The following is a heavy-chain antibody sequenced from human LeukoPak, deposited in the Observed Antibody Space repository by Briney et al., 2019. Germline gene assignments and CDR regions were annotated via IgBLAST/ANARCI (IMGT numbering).Heavy chain of an antibody. J-gene: IGHJ4*02. CDR3: ARGSLVHYYGSGSYRIRAGFDS. CDR1: GFTFSSYN. V-gene: IGHV3-48*04. D-gene: IGHD3-10*01. CDR2: ISSSRRTI. Sequence: GGSLRLSCAASGFTFSSYNINWVRQAPGKGLEWVSYISSSRRTISYADSVKGRFTISRDNAKNSLYLQMNSLRAEDTAVYYCARGSLVHYYGSGSYRIRAGFDSWGQGTLVTVSS.